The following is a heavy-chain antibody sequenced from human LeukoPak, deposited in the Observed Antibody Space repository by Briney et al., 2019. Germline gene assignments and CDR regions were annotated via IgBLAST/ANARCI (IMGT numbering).Heavy chain of an antibody. J-gene: IGHJ4*02. D-gene: IGHD3-3*01. CDR2: ISGSGGST. V-gene: IGHV3-23*01. CDR1: GFTFSSYA. Sequence: GGSLRLSCAAPGFTFSSYAMSWVRQAPGKGLEWVSAISGSGGSTYYADSVKGRFTISRDNSKNTLYLQMNSLRAEDTAVYYCAKVRGEYYDFWSGYYPGDYWGQGTLVTVSS. CDR3: AKVRGEYYDFWSGYYPGDY.